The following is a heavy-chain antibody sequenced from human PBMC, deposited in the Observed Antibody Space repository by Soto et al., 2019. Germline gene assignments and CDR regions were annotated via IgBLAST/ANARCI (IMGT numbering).Heavy chain of an antibody. V-gene: IGHV3-7*01. Sequence: GGSRRLSCAASGFTFSSYWMSWVRQAPGKGLEWVANIKQDGSEKYYVDSVKGRFTISRDNAKNSLYLQMNSLRAEDTAVYYCARDIRDYDFWSGYNNWFDPWGQGTLVTVSS. CDR2: IKQDGSEK. CDR3: ARDIRDYDFWSGYNNWFDP. J-gene: IGHJ5*02. D-gene: IGHD3-3*01. CDR1: GFTFSSYW.